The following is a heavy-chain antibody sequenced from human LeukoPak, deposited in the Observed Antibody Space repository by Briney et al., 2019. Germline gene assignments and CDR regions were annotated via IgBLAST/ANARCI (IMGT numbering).Heavy chain of an antibody. J-gene: IGHJ4*02. Sequence: GASVKVSCKASGYTFTSYDINWVRQATGQVLEWMGWMNPDNGLTGYAQKFQGRVTMTRDTSISTAYMELTSLRADDTAVYYCTRYCRSADCDRVDSGHYEFWGQGTLVTVSS. CDR1: GYTFTSYD. V-gene: IGHV1-8*01. D-gene: IGHD2-21*01. CDR2: MNPDNGLT. CDR3: TRYCRSADCDRVDSGHYEF.